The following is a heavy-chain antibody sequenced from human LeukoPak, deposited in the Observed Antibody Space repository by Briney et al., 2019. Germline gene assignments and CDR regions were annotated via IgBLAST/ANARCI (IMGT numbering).Heavy chain of an antibody. CDR3: ARDKFPLVGATGDDAFDT. CDR2: INHSAST. V-gene: IGHV4-34*01. D-gene: IGHD1-26*01. Sequence: PSETLSLTCAVYGGSFSGYYWSWIRQPPGEGLEWIGEINHSASTNYNPSLKSRVTISVDKSKNQISLKLSSVTAADTAVYYCARDKFPLVGATGDDAFDTRGQGTMVSVSS. CDR1: GGSFSGYY. J-gene: IGHJ3*02.